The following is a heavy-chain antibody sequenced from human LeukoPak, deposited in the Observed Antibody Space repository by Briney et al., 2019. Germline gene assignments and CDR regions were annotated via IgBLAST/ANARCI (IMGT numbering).Heavy chain of an antibody. CDR1: GYSISSGYY. Sequence: PSETLSLTCGVSGYSISSGYYWGCNRQPPGQGLEGIGSIYHCGSTYYNPSLKSPVTISVDTSKNQFSLQLSSVTAADTAVYYCARRAAMGYYFDYWGQGTLVTVSS. CDR2: IYHCGST. CDR3: ARRAAMGYYFDY. V-gene: IGHV4-38-2*01. J-gene: IGHJ4*02. D-gene: IGHD2-2*01.